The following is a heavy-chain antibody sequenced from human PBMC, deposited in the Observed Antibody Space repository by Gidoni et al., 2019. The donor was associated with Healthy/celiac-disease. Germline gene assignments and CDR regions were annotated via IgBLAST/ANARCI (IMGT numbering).Heavy chain of an antibody. CDR3: AKLMGSCTNGVCYFFASYYYYGMDV. D-gene: IGHD2-8*01. CDR2: ISGSGGST. J-gene: IGHJ6*02. V-gene: IGHV3-23*01. CDR1: GSTLSSYA. Sequence: EVQLWASGGGLVQHGGSLGHPLASFGSTLSSYARSWARPTTGKGLEWVSAISGSGGSTYSADSVKVRFTISRDNSKNTLYLQMNSLRAEDTAVYYCAKLMGSCTNGVCYFFASYYYYGMDVCGQGTTVTVSS.